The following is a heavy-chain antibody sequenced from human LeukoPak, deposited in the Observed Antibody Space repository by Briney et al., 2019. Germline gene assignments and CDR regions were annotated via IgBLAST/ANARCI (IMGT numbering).Heavy chain of an antibody. CDR1: GGSISSHY. Sequence: SETLSLTCAVSGGSISSHYWSWIRPPPGKGLERIAFIYYSGTTKYNPSLKSRVTISADTSKTQFSLKLSSVTAADTAVYYCARQADDSSSSLVYFDYWGQGTLVTVSS. CDR2: IYYSGTT. CDR3: ARQADDSSSSLVYFDY. J-gene: IGHJ4*02. V-gene: IGHV4-59*08. D-gene: IGHD6-6*01.